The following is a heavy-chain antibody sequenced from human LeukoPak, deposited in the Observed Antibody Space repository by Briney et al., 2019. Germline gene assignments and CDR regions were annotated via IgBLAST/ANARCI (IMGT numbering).Heavy chain of an antibody. Sequence: GGSLRLSCAASGFTFSTYDMHWVRQAPGKGLEWVAFIQSDGINKYYADSVKGRFTISRDNSKNTLYLQMDNLSGEDTAVYYCAKDRACGQWNCQGSDYWGQGTLVTVSS. CDR3: AKDRACGQWNCQGSDY. V-gene: IGHV3-30*02. D-gene: IGHD1-7*01. CDR1: GFTFSTYD. CDR2: IQSDGINK. J-gene: IGHJ4*02.